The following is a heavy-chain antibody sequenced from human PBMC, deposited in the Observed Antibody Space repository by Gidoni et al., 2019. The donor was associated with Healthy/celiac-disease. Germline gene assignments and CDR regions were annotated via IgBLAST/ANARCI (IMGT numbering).Heavy chain of an antibody. CDR2: ISSSSSTI. J-gene: IGHJ4*02. Sequence: EVQLVESGGGLVQPGGSLRLSCAASGFTFSSYSMNWVRQAPGKGLEWVSYISSSSSTIYYADSVKGRFTISRDNAKNSLYLQMNSLRAEDTAVYYCARDGEDYYDSSGYYDYWGQGTLVTVSS. CDR3: ARDGEDYYDSSGYYDY. D-gene: IGHD3-22*01. V-gene: IGHV3-48*04. CDR1: GFTFSSYS.